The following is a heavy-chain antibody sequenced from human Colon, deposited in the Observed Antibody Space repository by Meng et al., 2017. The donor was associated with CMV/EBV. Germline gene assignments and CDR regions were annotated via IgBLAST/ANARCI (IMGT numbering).Heavy chain of an antibody. Sequence: GSLRLSCTVSGGSISSYYWSWIRQSPGTGLEWIGHIYHTGITNYNPSLKSRATISVDTSKNQHSLKLSSVTAADTAVYYCARDTGLRRFDYWGQGTLVTVSS. V-gene: IGHV4-59*01. CDR3: ARDTGLRRFDY. CDR2: IYHTGIT. D-gene: IGHD2-8*02. CDR1: GGSISSYY. J-gene: IGHJ4*02.